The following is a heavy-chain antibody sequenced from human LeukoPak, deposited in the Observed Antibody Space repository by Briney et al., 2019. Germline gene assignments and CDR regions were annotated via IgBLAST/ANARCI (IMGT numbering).Heavy chain of an antibody. CDR1: GGSIRSSNW. CDR2: IYHSGST. CDR3: AREGSDCSGGSCYDY. V-gene: IGHV4-4*02. D-gene: IGHD2-15*01. J-gene: IGHJ4*02. Sequence: KPSETLSLTCAVSGGSIRSSNWWSWVRQPPGKGLEWIGEIYHSGSTNYNPSLKSRVTISVDKSKNQFSLKLSSVTAADTAVYYCAREGSDCSGGSCYDYWGQGTLVTVSS.